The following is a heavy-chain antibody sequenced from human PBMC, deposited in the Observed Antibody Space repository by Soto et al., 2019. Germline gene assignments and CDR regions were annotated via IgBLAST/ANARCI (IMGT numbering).Heavy chain of an antibody. Sequence: GSLRLSCAASGFTLKTYGMHWVRQAPGKGLEWVAVISYDGSNKYYADSVKGRFTISRDNSKNTLYLQMNSLRAEDTAVYYCAKDVTRYSSGSTDYWGQGTLVTVSS. J-gene: IGHJ4*02. CDR3: AKDVTRYSSGSTDY. CDR2: ISYDGSNK. CDR1: GFTLKTYG. V-gene: IGHV3-30*18. D-gene: IGHD6-19*01.